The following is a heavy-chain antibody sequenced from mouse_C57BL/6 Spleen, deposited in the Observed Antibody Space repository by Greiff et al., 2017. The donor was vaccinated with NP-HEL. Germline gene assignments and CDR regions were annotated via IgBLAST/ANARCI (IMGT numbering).Heavy chain of an antibody. CDR3: ARSWIYDGYLFAY. Sequence: QVQLQQSGAELAKPGASVKLSCKASCYTFTSYWMHWVKQRPGQGLEWIGYINPSSGYTKYNQKFKDKATLTADKSSSTAYMQLSSLTYEDSAVYYCARSWIYDGYLFAYWGQGTLVTVSA. V-gene: IGHV1-7*01. D-gene: IGHD2-3*01. CDR2: INPSSGYT. CDR1: CYTFTSYW. J-gene: IGHJ3*01.